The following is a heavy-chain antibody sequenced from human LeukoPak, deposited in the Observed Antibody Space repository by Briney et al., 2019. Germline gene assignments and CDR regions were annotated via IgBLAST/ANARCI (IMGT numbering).Heavy chain of an antibody. J-gene: IGHJ4*02. CDR3: AGYCSSEDY. Sequence: GGSLRLSCAASGFTFSTCSMNWVRQAPGKGLEWASAISSSSTYIYYADSVKGRFTISRDDAKNSLSLQMNSLRAEDTAVYFCAGYCSSEDYWGQGALVTVSS. D-gene: IGHD6-6*01. CDR2: ISSSSTYI. V-gene: IGHV3-21*01. CDR1: GFTFSTCS.